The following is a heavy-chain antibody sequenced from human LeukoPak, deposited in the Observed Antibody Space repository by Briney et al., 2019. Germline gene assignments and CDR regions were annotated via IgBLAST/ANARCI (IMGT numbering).Heavy chain of an antibody. D-gene: IGHD2/OR15-2a*01. CDR1: GGSISATNW. Sequence: PSETLSLTCDVSGGSISATNWWTWIRQPPGGGLEWIGEVHLNGRTHYSPSLESRVTMSADMSENHISLQLTSVTAADTAVYYCAREGGFYRPLDYSGPGTLVIVSS. J-gene: IGHJ4*02. V-gene: IGHV4-4*02. CDR2: VHLNGRT. CDR3: AREGGFYRPLDY.